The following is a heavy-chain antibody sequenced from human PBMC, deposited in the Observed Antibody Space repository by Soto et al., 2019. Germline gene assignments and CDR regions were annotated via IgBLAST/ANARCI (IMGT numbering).Heavy chain of an antibody. J-gene: IGHJ6*02. CDR1: GYTFTGYY. Sequence: ASVKVSCKASGYTFTGYYMHWVRQAPGQGLEWMGWINPNSGDTNYAQKFQGRVTMTRDTSISTAYMELSRLRSDDTAVYYCARGRGTTVTTLIYGMDVWGQGTTVTVSS. D-gene: IGHD4-4*01. CDR2: INPNSGDT. V-gene: IGHV1-2*02. CDR3: ARGRGTTVTTLIYGMDV.